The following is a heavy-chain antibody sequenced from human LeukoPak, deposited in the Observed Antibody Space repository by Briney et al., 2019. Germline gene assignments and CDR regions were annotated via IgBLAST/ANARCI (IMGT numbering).Heavy chain of an antibody. CDR1: GFTFSNYG. Sequence: GGSLRLSCAASGFTFSNYGMSWVRQAPGKGLEWVSAIGSAGINTYYADSVKGRFTISRDNSKDILYLQMKSLRVEDTAVYFCATSRGYIDSWGQGTLVTVSS. V-gene: IGHV3-23*01. CDR2: IGSAGINT. J-gene: IGHJ4*02. D-gene: IGHD3-16*01. CDR3: ATSRGYIDS.